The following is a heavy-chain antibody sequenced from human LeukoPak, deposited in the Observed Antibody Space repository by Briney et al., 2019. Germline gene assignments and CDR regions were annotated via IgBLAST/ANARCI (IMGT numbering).Heavy chain of an antibody. CDR2: IYHSGST. V-gene: IGHV4-39*07. D-gene: IGHD5-18*01. CDR1: GGSISSSSYY. CDR3: ARGGYPYYFDY. J-gene: IGHJ4*02. Sequence: SETLSLTCTVSGGSISSSSYYWGWIRQPPGKGLEWIGSIYHSGSTYFNPSLKSRVTISVDTSKNQFSLKLSSVTAADTAVYYCARGGYPYYFDYWGQGTLVTVSS.